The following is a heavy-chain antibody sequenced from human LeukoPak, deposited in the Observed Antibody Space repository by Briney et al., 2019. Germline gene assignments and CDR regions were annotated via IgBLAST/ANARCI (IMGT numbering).Heavy chain of an antibody. CDR2: IYTSGST. CDR3: ARDRRITMVRGALGWFDP. V-gene: IGHV4-4*07. D-gene: IGHD3-10*01. CDR1: GGSISSYY. J-gene: IGHJ5*02. Sequence: SETLSLTCTVSGGSISSYYWSWIRQPAGKGLEWIGRIYTSGSTNYNPSLKSRVTMSVDTSKIQFSLKLSSVTASDTAVYYCARDRRITMVRGALGWFDPWGQGTLVTVSS.